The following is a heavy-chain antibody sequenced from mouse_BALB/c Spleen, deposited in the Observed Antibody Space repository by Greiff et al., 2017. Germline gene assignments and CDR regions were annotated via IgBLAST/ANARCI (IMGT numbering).Heavy chain of an antibody. D-gene: IGHD1-1*01. CDR3: ARSSSITTGAWFAY. J-gene: IGHJ3*01. CDR1: GFTFSSYT. CDR2: ISNGGGST. V-gene: IGHV5-12-2*01. Sequence: EVKLMESGGGLVQPGGSLKLSCAASGFTFSSYTMSWVRQTPEKRLEWVAYISNGGGSTYYPDTVKGRFTISRDNAKNTLYLQMSSLKSEDTAMYDCARSSSITTGAWFAYWGQGTLVTVSA.